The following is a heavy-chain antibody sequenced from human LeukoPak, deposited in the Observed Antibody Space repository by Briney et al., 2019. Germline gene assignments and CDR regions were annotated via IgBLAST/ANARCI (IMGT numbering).Heavy chain of an antibody. CDR2: LYSGGNT. CDR3: ARDRSDGFDY. Sequence: GGSLRLSCAASEFTFSSNSMSWVRQAPGKGLEWVSVLYSGGNTYYADSVKGRFTISRDNSKNTLYLQMNSLRTEDTAVYYCARDRSDGFDYWGQGTLVTVSS. V-gene: IGHV3-53*01. CDR1: EFTFSSNS. J-gene: IGHJ4*02.